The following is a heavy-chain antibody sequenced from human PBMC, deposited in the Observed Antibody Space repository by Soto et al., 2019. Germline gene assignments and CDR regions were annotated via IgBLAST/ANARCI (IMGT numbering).Heavy chain of an antibody. V-gene: IGHV3-30*18. Sequence: GGSLRLSCAASGFTFSSYGMHWVRQAPGKGLEWVAVISYDGSNKYYADSVKGRFTISRDNSKNTLYLQMNSLRAEDTAVYYCANGLGGVNHYMDVWGKGTTVTVSS. J-gene: IGHJ6*03. CDR2: ISYDGSNK. CDR1: GFTFSSYG. D-gene: IGHD3-16*01. CDR3: ANGLGGVNHYMDV.